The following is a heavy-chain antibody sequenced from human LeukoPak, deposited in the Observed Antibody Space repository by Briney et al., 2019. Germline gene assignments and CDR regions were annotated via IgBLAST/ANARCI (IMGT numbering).Heavy chain of an antibody. CDR1: GGSFSDYY. CDR3: ARVDGYDFHYFDY. Sequence: TSETLSLTCAVYGGSFSDYYWSWIRQPAGKGLEWIGRIYTSGSTNYNPSLKSRVTMSVDTSKNQFSLKLSSVTAADTAVYYCARVDGYDFHYFDYWGQGTLVTVSS. V-gene: IGHV4-59*10. J-gene: IGHJ4*02. D-gene: IGHD2-21*02. CDR2: IYTSGST.